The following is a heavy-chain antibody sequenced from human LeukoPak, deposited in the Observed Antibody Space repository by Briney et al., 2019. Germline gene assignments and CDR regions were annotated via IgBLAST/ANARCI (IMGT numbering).Heavy chain of an antibody. CDR1: GGSISSSSYY. CDR3: VRHSFAAAGGDY. J-gene: IGHJ4*02. Sequence: PSETLSLTCTVSGGSISSSSYYWGWIRQPPGKGLEWIGSLYYSGSTYYNPSLKSRVTISVDTSKNQFSLKLSSVTAADTAVYYCVRHSFAAAGGDYWGQGTRVTVSS. V-gene: IGHV4-39*01. CDR2: LYYSGST. D-gene: IGHD6-13*01.